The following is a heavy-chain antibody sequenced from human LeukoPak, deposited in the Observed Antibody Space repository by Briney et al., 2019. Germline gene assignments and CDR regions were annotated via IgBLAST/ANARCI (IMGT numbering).Heavy chain of an antibody. CDR2: ISGSGGST. Sequence: GGTLRLFCAASGLTFSIYCMSCVPQAPGKGLEDVSAISGSGGSTYYADSVKGRFTISRDNSKNTLYLQMNSLRAEDTAVYYCAKRAYYYDSSGYPSDWWGQGTLVTVSS. J-gene: IGHJ4*02. CDR3: AKRAYYYDSSGYPSDW. CDR1: GLTFSIYC. V-gene: IGHV3-23*01. D-gene: IGHD3-22*01.